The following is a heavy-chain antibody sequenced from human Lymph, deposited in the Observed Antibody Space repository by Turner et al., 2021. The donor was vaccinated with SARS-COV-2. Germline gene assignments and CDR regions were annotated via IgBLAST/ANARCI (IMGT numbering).Heavy chain of an antibody. CDR2: ISGDGGST. CDR3: AKDPGYCSGGSCYSRTYFDY. CDR1: GFPFYDYA. J-gene: IGHJ4*02. D-gene: IGHD2-15*01. V-gene: IGHV3-43*02. Sequence: EVQLVESGGGVVQPGGSLRLSCAASGFPFYDYAMHWVRQAPGKGLEWVSLISGDGGSTYSADSVKGRFTISRDNSKDSLYLQMNSLRTEDTALYYCAKDPGYCSGGSCYSRTYFDYWGQGTLVTVSS.